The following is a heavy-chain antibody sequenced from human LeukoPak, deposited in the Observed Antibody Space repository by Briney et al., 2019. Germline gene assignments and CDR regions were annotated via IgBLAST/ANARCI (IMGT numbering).Heavy chain of an antibody. V-gene: IGHV4-59*06. CDR1: GGSISSYY. CDR3: ARGDSSGYDPDYDAFDI. D-gene: IGHD3-22*01. Sequence: SETLSLTCTVSGGSISSYYWGWIRQPPGKGLEWIGYIYYSGSTYYNPSLKSRVTISVDTSKNQFSLKLSSVTAADTAVYYCARGDSSGYDPDYDAFDIWGQGTMVTVSS. J-gene: IGHJ3*02. CDR2: IYYSGST.